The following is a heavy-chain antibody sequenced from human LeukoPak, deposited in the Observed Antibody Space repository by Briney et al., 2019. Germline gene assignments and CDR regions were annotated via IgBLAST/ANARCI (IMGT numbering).Heavy chain of an antibody. Sequence: GGSLRLSCAASGFTFSSYATHWVRQAPGKGLEWVAVISYDGSNKYYADSVKGRFTISRDNSKNTLYLQMNSLRAEDTAVYYCARVSYLVAAAGTDYWGQGTLVTVSS. CDR3: ARVSYLVAAAGTDY. J-gene: IGHJ4*02. D-gene: IGHD6-13*01. V-gene: IGHV3-30-3*01. CDR1: GFTFSSYA. CDR2: ISYDGSNK.